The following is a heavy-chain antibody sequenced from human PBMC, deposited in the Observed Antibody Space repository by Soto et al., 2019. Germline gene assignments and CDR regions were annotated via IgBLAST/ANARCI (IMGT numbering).Heavy chain of an antibody. CDR1: GYSFTSYW. D-gene: IGHD5-12*01. V-gene: IGHV5-51*01. CDR3: ASQIYSGYDYFDY. J-gene: IGHJ4*02. Sequence: GESLKISCKGSGYSFTSYWIGWVRQMPGKGLEWMGIIYPGDSDTRYSPSFQGQVTISADKSISTAYLKWSSLKASDTAMYYCASQIYSGYDYFDYWGQGTLVTVSS. CDR2: IYPGDSDT.